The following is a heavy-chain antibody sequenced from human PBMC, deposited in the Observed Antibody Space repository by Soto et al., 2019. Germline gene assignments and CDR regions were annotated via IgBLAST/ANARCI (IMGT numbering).Heavy chain of an antibody. Sequence: SVEVSGEASGGTFSSYRMNWVRQATGQGLEWVGGIVPIYRTADYAQKFQGRVTITADESARTSYMDLRSLKSQDTAVYYCVRDSGAKLSSSWGQRTLVTVSS. CDR1: GGTFSSYR. CDR3: VRDSGAKLSSS. CDR2: IVPIYRTA. V-gene: IGHV1-69*13. J-gene: IGHJ4*02. D-gene: IGHD6-13*01.